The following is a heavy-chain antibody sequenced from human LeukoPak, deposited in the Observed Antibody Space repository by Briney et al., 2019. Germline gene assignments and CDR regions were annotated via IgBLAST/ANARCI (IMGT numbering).Heavy chain of an antibody. D-gene: IGHD4-23*01. CDR3: ARERGSSGGNTNGYFDY. Sequence: GGSLRLSCAASGFTFSNYAMSWVRQAPGKGLEWVSVISGSGGTTYSADSVKGRFTISRDNSKNTLYLQMNSLRAEDTAAYYRARERGSSGGNTNGYFDYWGQGALVTVSS. V-gene: IGHV3-23*01. CDR2: ISGSGGTT. CDR1: GFTFSNYA. J-gene: IGHJ4*02.